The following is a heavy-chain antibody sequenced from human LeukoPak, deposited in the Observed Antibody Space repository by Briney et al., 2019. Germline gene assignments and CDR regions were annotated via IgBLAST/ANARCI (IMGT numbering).Heavy chain of an antibody. J-gene: IGHJ4*02. D-gene: IGHD1-1*01. CDR3: ARSRYPIDDFDY. Sequence: GGSLRLSCAASGFTFSSYAMHWVRQAPGKGLEWVAVISYDGSNKYYADSVKGRFTISRDNSKNTLYLQMNSLRAEDTAVYYCARSRYPIDDFDYWGQGTLVTVSS. CDR2: ISYDGSNK. V-gene: IGHV3-30-3*01. CDR1: GFTFSSYA.